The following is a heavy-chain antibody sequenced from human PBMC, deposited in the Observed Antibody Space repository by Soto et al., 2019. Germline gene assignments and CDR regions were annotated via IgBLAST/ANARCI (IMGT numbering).Heavy chain of an antibody. CDR1: GGSFSGYY. CDR3: ARRWTYYYGSGSYGMDV. J-gene: IGHJ6*02. CDR2: INHSGST. V-gene: IGHV4-34*01. D-gene: IGHD3-10*01. Sequence: QVQLQQWGAGLLKPSETLSLTCAVYGGSFSGYYWSWIRQPPGKGLEWIGEINHSGSTNYNPSLKSRVTISVDTSKNQFSLKLSSVTAADTAVYYCARRWTYYYGSGSYGMDVWGQGTTVTVSS.